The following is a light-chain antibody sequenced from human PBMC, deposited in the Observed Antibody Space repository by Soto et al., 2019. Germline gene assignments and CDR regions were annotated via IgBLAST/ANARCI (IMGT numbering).Light chain of an antibody. J-gene: IGKJ3*01. CDR1: QSVSSKY. CDR3: QQYGSSLFT. V-gene: IGKV3-20*01. CDR2: GTS. Sequence: DIVLTQSPGTLYLSPGERATLSCRASQSVSSKYLAWYQQKPGQPPRVLIYGTSIRATGIPERFSGGGSGTDFTLTITRLESDDFAVYYCQQYGSSLFTFGPGTKVDFK.